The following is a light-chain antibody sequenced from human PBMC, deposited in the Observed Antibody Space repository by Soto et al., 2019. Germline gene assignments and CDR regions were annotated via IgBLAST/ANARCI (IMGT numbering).Light chain of an antibody. CDR1: SNNVGNYNL. Sequence: QSALTQPASVSGSPGQSITISCTGTSNNVGNYNLVSWYQQHPGKAPKLMIYEVYKRPPGVSNRFSGSKSGITASLTISGLQAEDEADYYCCSYAGSDTYVFGTGTKLTVL. CDR2: EVY. J-gene: IGLJ1*01. V-gene: IGLV2-23*02. CDR3: CSYAGSDTYV.